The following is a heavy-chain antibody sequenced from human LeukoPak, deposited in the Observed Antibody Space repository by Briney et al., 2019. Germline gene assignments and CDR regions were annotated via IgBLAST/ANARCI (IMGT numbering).Heavy chain of an antibody. D-gene: IGHD2-15*01. V-gene: IGHV3-74*01. CDR3: ARDSREVVVAVQGFDY. CDR1: GFTFSDYW. Sequence: GGSLRLSCAASGFTFSDYWMHWVRQAPGKGLVWVSRINTDETRTNYADSVKGRFTISRDNAKNTLYLQMNSLRAEDTAVYYCARDSREVVVAVQGFDYWGQGTLVTVSS. J-gene: IGHJ4*02. CDR2: INTDETRT.